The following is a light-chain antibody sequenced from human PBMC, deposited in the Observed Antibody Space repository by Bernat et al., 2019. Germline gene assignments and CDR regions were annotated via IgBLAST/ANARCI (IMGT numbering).Light chain of an antibody. J-gene: IGLJ2*01. CDR3: SSYTKTITRVV. CDR1: SSDVGGYNS. Sequence: QSALTQPPSASGSPGQSITISCTGTSSDVGGYNSVSWYQQHPGKAPKLMIYDVSNRPSGVSNRFSGSKSGNTASLTISGLQAEDEADYYCSSYTKTITRVVLGGGTKLTV. CDR2: DVS. V-gene: IGLV2-14*03.